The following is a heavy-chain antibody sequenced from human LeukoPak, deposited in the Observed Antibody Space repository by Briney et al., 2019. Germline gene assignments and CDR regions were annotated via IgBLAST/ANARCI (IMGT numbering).Heavy chain of an antibody. V-gene: IGHV1-2*04. CDR2: IIPNSGGT. CDR3: ARGNDYGDYDWFDP. J-gene: IGHJ5*02. D-gene: IGHD4-17*01. Sequence: ASVKVSCKASGYTFTGYYMHWVRQAPGQGLEWMGWIIPNSGGTNYAQKFQGWVTMTRDTSISTAYMELSRLRSDDTAVYYCARGNDYGDYDWFDPWGQGTLVTVSS. CDR1: GYTFTGYY.